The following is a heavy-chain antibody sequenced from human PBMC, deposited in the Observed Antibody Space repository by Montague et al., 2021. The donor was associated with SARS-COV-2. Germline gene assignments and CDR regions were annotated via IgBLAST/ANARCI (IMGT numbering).Heavy chain of an antibody. CDR3: ARGHLSVSMIVVVFTSASYYFDY. Sequence: SETLSLTCGVYGGSFGDDHWSWILHPPGKGLQGIGDIKQSGSTNYNPSLKSRVTISVDTSKNQFSLKLTSVTAADTAVYFCARGHLSVSMIVVVFTSASYYFDYWGQGAQVTVSS. V-gene: IGHV4-34*01. CDR1: GGSFGDDH. J-gene: IGHJ4*02. CDR2: IKQSGST. D-gene: IGHD3-22*01.